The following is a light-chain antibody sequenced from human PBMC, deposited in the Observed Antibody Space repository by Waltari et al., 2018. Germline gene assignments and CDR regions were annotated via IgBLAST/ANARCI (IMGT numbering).Light chain of an antibody. CDR2: AAS. V-gene: IGKV1-39*01. CDR3: QQSYSTWIT. CDR1: QSIATY. J-gene: IGKJ2*01. Sequence: DIQMTQSPSSLSASIGDRVTITYRASQSIATYLNWYQQKPRKAPKLLIYAASSLQSGVPSRFSGSGSGTDFTLTINSLQPEDFATYYCQQSYSTWITFGQGTKLEI.